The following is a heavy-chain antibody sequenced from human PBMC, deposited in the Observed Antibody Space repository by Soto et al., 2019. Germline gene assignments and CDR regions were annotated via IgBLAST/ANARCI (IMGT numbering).Heavy chain of an antibody. Sequence: EVQLVESGGGLVQPGGSLRLSCAASGFTLSSYWMHWVRQAPGKGLVWVSRINSDGSSTSYADSVKGRFTISRDNAKNKLYLQMNSLRAEDTAVYYCARGEWEVAAYYLDYWGQGTLVTVSS. J-gene: IGHJ4*02. CDR3: ARGEWEVAAYYLDY. V-gene: IGHV3-74*01. CDR2: INSDGSST. D-gene: IGHD1-26*01. CDR1: GFTLSSYW.